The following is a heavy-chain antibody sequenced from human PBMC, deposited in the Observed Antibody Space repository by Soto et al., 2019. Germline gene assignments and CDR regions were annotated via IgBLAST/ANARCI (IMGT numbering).Heavy chain of an antibody. Sequence: SQTLSLTCAISGDSVSTNSASCNWIRQSPSRGLEWLGRTYYRSKCYNDYAVSVKSRITINPDTSKNQFSLQLNSVTPEATAVYYCAKGPWFDPWGQGTLVTVSS. CDR3: AKGPWFDP. J-gene: IGHJ5*02. CDR2: TYYRSKCYN. V-gene: IGHV6-1*01. CDR1: GDSVSTNSAS.